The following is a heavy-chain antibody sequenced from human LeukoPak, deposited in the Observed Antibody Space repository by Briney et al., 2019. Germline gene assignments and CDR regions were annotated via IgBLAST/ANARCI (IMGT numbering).Heavy chain of an antibody. CDR2: IYYTGST. CDR3: ARFSAHQLRSGYYYYMDV. J-gene: IGHJ6*03. Sequence: SETLSLTCTVSGGSIRSYYWSWVRQPPGKGLEYIGHIYYTGSTDYNPSLKSRGTMSLDTSKNQFSLKLSSVTAADTALYSCARFSAHQLRSGYYYYMDVWGKGTTVTVSS. V-gene: IGHV4-59*01. CDR1: GGSIRSYY. D-gene: IGHD2-2*01.